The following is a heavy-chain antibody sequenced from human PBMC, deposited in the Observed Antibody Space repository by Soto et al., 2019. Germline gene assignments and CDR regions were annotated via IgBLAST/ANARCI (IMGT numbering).Heavy chain of an antibody. CDR2: IYYSGST. J-gene: IGHJ3*02. V-gene: IGHV4-31*03. D-gene: IGHD2-21*02. CDR3: ARFGGAVTAIDAFDI. CDR1: GGSISSGGYY. Sequence: PSETLSLTCTVSGGSISSGGYYWSWIRQHPGKGLEWIGYIYYSGSTYYNPSLKSRVTISVDTSKNQFSLKLSSVTAADTAVYYCARFGGAVTAIDAFDIWGQGTMVTVS.